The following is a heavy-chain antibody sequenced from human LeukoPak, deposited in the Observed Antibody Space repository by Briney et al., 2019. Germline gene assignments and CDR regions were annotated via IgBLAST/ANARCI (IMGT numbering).Heavy chain of an antibody. CDR1: LLTFSRYE. V-gene: IGHV3-48*03. CDR2: INNRGSTI. J-gene: IGHJ2*01. D-gene: IGHD3-22*01. Sequence: ALRLSCAPSLLTFSRYEMKGVGQAPGRGLEWVSYINNRGSTIYYADSVKGRFTISRDNAKNSLYLQMNSLRAEDTAVYYCAGSDIIGYIPREWEYWDFDLWGRGTLVTVSS. CDR3: AGSDIIGYIPREWEYWDFDL.